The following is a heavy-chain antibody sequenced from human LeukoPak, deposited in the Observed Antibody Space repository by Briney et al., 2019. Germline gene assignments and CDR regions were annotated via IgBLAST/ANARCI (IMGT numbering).Heavy chain of an antibody. CDR3: ARPVAYSGSYIY. D-gene: IGHD1-26*01. V-gene: IGHV4-34*01. J-gene: IGHJ4*02. CDR2: INHSGST. Sequence: PSETLSLTCAVYGGSFSGYYWSWIRQPPGKGLEWIGEINHSGSTNYNPSLKSRVTISVDTSKNQFSLKLSSVTAADTAVYYCARPVAYSGSYIYWGQGILVTVSS. CDR1: GGSFSGYY.